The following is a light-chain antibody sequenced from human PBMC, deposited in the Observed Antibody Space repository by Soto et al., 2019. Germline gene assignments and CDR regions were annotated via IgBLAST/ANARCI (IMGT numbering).Light chain of an antibody. CDR1: QSVGSK. CDR3: QQYNDWPPMYT. CDR2: GAS. Sequence: EIVMTQSPDTLSMSPGERATLSCRASQSVGSKLAWYQQKPGQAPRLLIYGASTRATGIPARFSGSGSGTEFTRTISSLQSEDFAVYFCQQYNDWPPMYTFGQGTKLEIK. J-gene: IGKJ2*01. V-gene: IGKV3-15*01.